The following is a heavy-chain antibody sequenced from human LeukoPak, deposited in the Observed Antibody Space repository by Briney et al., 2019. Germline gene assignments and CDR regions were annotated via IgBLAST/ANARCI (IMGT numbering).Heavy chain of an antibody. CDR1: GFTFSSYS. V-gene: IGHV3-21*01. CDR2: ISSSSSYI. J-gene: IGHJ4*02. D-gene: IGHD6-6*01. Sequence: GGSLRPSCAASGFTFSSYSMNWVRQAPGKGLEWVSSISSSSSYIYYADSVKGRFTISRDNAKNSLYLQMNSLRAEDTAVYYCWPLSSSWTDYWGQGTLVTVSS. CDR3: WPLSSSWTDY.